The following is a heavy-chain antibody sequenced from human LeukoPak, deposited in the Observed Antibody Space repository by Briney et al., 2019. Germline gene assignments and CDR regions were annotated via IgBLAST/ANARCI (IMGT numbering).Heavy chain of an antibody. CDR1: GGSISSYY. CDR2: IYTSGST. D-gene: IGHD4-17*01. Sequence: PSETLSLTCTVSGGSISSYYWSWIRQPAGKGLEWIGRIYTSGSTNYNPSLKSRVTMSVDTSKNQFSLKLSSVTAADTAVYYCARDATTVTTWYFDLWGRGTLVTVSS. V-gene: IGHV4-4*07. CDR3: ARDATTVTTWYFDL. J-gene: IGHJ2*01.